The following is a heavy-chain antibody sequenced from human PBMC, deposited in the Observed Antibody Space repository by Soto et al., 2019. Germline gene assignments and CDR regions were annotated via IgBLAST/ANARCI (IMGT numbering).Heavy chain of an antibody. CDR1: GFTFTSYY. D-gene: IGHD3-22*01. J-gene: IGHJ4*02. CDR3: ARDQGVKKAYDSSSYYYYLDD. CDR2: INPNSGGT. Sequence: ASVKVSCKTSGFTFTSYYIHWVRQAPGQGLEWMGWINPNSGGTNYAQKFRGRVTMTRDTSISTAYMELSRLNSDDTAVYDCARDQGVKKAYDSSSYYYYLDDGGQATLVTFAS. V-gene: IGHV1-2*02.